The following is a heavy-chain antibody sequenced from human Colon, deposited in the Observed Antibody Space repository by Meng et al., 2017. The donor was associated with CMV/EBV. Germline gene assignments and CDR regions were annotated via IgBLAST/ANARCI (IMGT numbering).Heavy chain of an antibody. V-gene: IGHV4-59*01. Sequence: SETLSLTCSVSGCSITYYYLSWIRQTPGRGPEWIGYVYYNGITKVNPSLQSRVSISTDTSKNQLSLKLISVAAADSAIYYCARDGEGGDDVFEYWGQGILVTVSS. CDR3: ARDGEGGDDVFEY. CDR2: VYYNGIT. D-gene: IGHD3-10*01. CDR1: GCSITYYY. J-gene: IGHJ4*02.